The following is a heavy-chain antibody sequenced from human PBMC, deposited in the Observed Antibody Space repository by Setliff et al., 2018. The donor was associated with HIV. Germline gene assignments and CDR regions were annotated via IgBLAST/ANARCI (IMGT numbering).Heavy chain of an antibody. J-gene: IGHJ4*02. V-gene: IGHV4-34*01. D-gene: IGHD6-19*01. CDR1: GESFSGYY. Sequence: SETLSLTCTVYGESFSGYYWTWIRQSPGKGLEWIGEINHSGSTNYNPSLKSRVTISVDTSKNQFSLKLSSVTAADTAVYYCARLNISIAVDYWGQGTLVTVSS. CDR3: ARLNISIAVDY. CDR2: INHSGST.